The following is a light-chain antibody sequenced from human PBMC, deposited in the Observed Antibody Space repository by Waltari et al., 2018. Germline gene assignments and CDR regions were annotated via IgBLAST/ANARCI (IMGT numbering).Light chain of an antibody. CDR1: QNIDSD. J-gene: IGKJ4*01. V-gene: IGKV1-39*01. CDR2: AAS. CDR3: LHLSNFPLS. Sequence: DIQMTQSPSSLSASVGDRVTITCRASQNIDSDLNWYQQKPGKAPRLLIYAASSLQRGVPPRFSGSGSGTEFTLTIDSLQPEDFATYYCLHLSNFPLSFGGGTKVELK.